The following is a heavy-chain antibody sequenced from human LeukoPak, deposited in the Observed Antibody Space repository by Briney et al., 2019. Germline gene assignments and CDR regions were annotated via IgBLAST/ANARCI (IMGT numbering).Heavy chain of an antibody. Sequence: PSETLSLTCTVSGGSISSSGDHWGRIRQPPGKGLEWIGNIYYSGSTYYNPSLKSRVTISVDTSKNQFSLKLSSVTAADTAVYYCGSVDTGYWYFDVWGRGTLVTVSS. CDR2: IYYSGST. CDR3: GSVDTGYWYFDV. V-gene: IGHV4-39*01. J-gene: IGHJ2*01. CDR1: GGSISSSGDH. D-gene: IGHD5-18*01.